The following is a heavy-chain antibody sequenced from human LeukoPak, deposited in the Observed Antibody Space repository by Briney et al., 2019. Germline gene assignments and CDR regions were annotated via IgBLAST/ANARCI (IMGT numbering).Heavy chain of an antibody. J-gene: IGHJ2*01. D-gene: IGHD7-27*01. V-gene: IGHV3-23*01. CDR2: ITGSSTWT. CDR3: ARELVSLGTGYFDL. CDR1: GFTFRTYG. Sequence: GGSLRLSCEASGFTFRTYGMTWVRQAPGKGLEWVSGITGSSTWTYYADSVRGRFTISRDNSKNTLHLQMNNLTADDTVIYYCARELVSLGTGYFDLWGRGTLVTVSS.